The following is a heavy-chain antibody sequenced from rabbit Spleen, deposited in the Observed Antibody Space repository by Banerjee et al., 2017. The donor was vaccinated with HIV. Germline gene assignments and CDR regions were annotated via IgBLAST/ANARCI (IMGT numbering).Heavy chain of an antibody. CDR2: IYSGSSADT. V-gene: IGHV1S40*01. D-gene: IGHD4-1*01. CDR3: ARETSSGWGIISFYFSL. Sequence: QSLEESGGDLVKPGASLTLTCTASGFSFSSRYYLCWVRQAPGKGLEWIACIYSGSSADTYYASWAKGRFTISKTSATTVTLQMTSLTAADTAAYFCARETSSGWGIISFYFSLWGPGTLDSVS. CDR1: GFSFSSRYY. J-gene: IGHJ4*01.